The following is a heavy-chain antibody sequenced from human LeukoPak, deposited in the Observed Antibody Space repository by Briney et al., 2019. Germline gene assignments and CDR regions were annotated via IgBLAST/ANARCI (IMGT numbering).Heavy chain of an antibody. J-gene: IGHJ4*02. V-gene: IGHV5-51*01. D-gene: IGHD3-10*01. CDR1: GYSFTNYW. Sequence: GESLKISCKGSGYSFTNYWIDWVRQMPVKGAEWMGIIYPGDSDTRYSPSFQGQVTISADKSISTAYLQWSSLKASHTAMYYCARRPSAYYGRGSSPFSFDYWGQGTLVTVSS. CDR2: IYPGDSDT. CDR3: ARRPSAYYGRGSSPFSFDY.